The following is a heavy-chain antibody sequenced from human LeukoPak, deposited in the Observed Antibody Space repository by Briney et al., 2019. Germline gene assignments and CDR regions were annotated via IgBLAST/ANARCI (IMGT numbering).Heavy chain of an antibody. V-gene: IGHV3-74*01. CDR3: ARGADTGYSSDS. CDR2: INSDGSST. Sequence: PGGSLRLACAASVLTFSSYSMYWVRQAPEKGLVWVSRINSDGSSTSYADSVKGRFTISRDNAKNTLYLQMNSLRAEDTAVYYCARGADTGYSSDSWGQGTLVTVSS. D-gene: IGHD6-19*01. J-gene: IGHJ5*02. CDR1: VLTFSSYS.